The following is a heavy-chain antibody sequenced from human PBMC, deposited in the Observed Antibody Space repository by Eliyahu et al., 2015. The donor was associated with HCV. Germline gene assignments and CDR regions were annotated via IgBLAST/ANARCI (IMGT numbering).Heavy chain of an antibody. V-gene: IGHV3-23*01. Sequence: EVQLLESGGGLVQPGGSLRLXCAXSGFXFSXYXXSWVRQAPGKGLEWVSAISGSGGSTYYADSVKGRFTISRDNSKNTLYLQMNSLRAEDTAVYYCASTQDYYGSGSYPNWFDPWGQGTLVTVSS. CDR3: ASTQDYYGSGSYPNWFDP. CDR1: GFXFSXYX. CDR2: ISGSGGST. D-gene: IGHD3-10*01. J-gene: IGHJ5*02.